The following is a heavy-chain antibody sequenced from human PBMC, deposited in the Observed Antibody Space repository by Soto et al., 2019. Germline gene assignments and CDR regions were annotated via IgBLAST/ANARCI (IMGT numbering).Heavy chain of an antibody. CDR1: GYSISSGYY. Sequence: PSETLSLTCAVSGYSISSGYYWGWIRQPPGKGLEWIGSIYHSGSTYYNPSLKSRVTISVGTSKNQFSLKLSSVTAADTAVYYCARDRGTISQNWFDPWGQGTLVTVSS. V-gene: IGHV4-38-2*02. CDR2: IYHSGST. D-gene: IGHD3-3*01. J-gene: IGHJ5*02. CDR3: ARDRGTISQNWFDP.